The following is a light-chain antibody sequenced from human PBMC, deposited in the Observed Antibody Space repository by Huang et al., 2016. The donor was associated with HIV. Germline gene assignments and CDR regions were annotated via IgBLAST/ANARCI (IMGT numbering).Light chain of an antibody. CDR2: AAS. V-gene: IGKV1-39*01. CDR3: QQSYNTPRT. J-gene: IGKJ1*01. CDR1: QSIRSY. Sequence: DIQMTQSPSSLSASVGDRVTITCRASQSIRSYLNCYQQKPGKAPKLLMHAASSLQSGVPSRFSGSGSGTAFTLTITNLQPEDFATYYCQQSYNTPRTFGQGTKVDFK.